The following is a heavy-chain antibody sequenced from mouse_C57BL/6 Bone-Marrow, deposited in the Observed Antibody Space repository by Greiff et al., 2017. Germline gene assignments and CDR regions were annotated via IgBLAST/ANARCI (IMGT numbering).Heavy chain of an antibody. CDR2: INPYNCGT. D-gene: IGHD4-1*01. CDR1: GYTFTDYY. CDR3: ARGKLGRRDFDY. V-gene: IGHV1-19*01. Sequence: EVQLQQSGPVLVKPGASVKMSCKASGYTFTDYYMNWVKQSHGKSLEWIGVINPYNCGTSYNQKFKGKATLTVDKSSSTAYMELNSLTSEDSAVYYCARGKLGRRDFDYWGQGTTLTVSS. J-gene: IGHJ2*01.